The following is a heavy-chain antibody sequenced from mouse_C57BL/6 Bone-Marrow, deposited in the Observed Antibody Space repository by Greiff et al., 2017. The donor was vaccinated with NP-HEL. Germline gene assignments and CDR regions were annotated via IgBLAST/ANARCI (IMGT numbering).Heavy chain of an antibody. V-gene: IGHV1-78*01. J-gene: IGHJ3*01. CDR3: ARSGYDYEEGTAWFAY. CDR2: IYPRDGST. CDR1: GYTFTDHT. D-gene: IGHD2-4*01. Sequence: VKLMESDAELVKPGASVKISCKVSGYTFTDHTIHWMKQRPEQGLEWIGYIYPRDGSTKYNEKFKGKATLTADKSSSTAYMQLNSLTSEDSAVYFCARSGYDYEEGTAWFAYWGQGTLVTVSA.